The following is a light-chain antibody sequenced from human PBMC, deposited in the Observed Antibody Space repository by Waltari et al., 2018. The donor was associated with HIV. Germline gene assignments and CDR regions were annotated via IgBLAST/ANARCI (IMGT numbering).Light chain of an antibody. CDR2: RNN. CDR3: AAWDDSLSGPKV. V-gene: IGLV1-47*01. Sequence: QSVLTQPPSASGTPGQRVTISCSGSSSNIGRYYVYWYQHLPGTAPKLLIYRNNQRPSGVPDRFSGSKSGTSASLAISGLRSEDEADYYCAAWDDSLSGPKVFGGGTKLTVL. CDR1: SSNIGRYY. J-gene: IGLJ2*01.